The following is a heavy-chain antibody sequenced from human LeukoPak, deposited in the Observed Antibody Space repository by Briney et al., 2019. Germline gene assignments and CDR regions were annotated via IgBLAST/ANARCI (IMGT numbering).Heavy chain of an antibody. J-gene: IGHJ4*02. D-gene: IGHD4-17*01. CDR3: AKGGSLTTVTHFDY. Sequence: GGSLRLSCAASGFTFSSYGMHWVRQAPGKGLEWVAFIRDDGSNKYNADSVKGRFTISRDNSKNTLYLQMNSLRAEDTAVYYCAKGGSLTTVTHFDYWGQGTLVTVSS. V-gene: IGHV3-30*02. CDR2: IRDDGSNK. CDR1: GFTFSSYG.